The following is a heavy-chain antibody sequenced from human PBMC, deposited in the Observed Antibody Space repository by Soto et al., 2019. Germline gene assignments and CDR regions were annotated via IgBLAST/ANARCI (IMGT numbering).Heavy chain of an antibody. CDR3: ARDRSGSSWYLDYYYGMDV. CDR2: ISYDGSNK. V-gene: IGHV3-30-3*01. J-gene: IGHJ6*02. CDR1: GFTFSSYA. Sequence: GGSLRLSCAASGFTFSSYAMHGVRQAPGKGLEWVAVISYDGSNKYYADFVKGRFTISRDNSKNTLYLQMNSLRAEDTAVYYCARDRSGSSWYLDYYYGMDVWGQGTTVTVSS. D-gene: IGHD6-13*01.